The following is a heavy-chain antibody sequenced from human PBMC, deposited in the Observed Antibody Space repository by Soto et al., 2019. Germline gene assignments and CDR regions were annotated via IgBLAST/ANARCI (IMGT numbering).Heavy chain of an antibody. D-gene: IGHD3-3*01. Sequence: QLQLQQWGAELLKPSETLSLTCAVYGGSFRGYYGSWIRQPQGKGRGGMGEIKPSGSTNYNPSLKSRVTISVDTSKNQFSLKLSSVTAADTAVYYCARAPYYDFWSGYYIGYFQHWGQGTLVTVSS. CDR3: ARAPYYDFWSGYYIGYFQH. CDR2: IKPSGST. J-gene: IGHJ1*01. CDR1: GGSFRGYY. V-gene: IGHV4-34*01.